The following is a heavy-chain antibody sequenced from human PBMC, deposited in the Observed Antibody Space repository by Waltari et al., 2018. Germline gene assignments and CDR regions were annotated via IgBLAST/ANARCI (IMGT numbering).Heavy chain of an antibody. V-gene: IGHV3-48*04. J-gene: IGHJ3*02. CDR3: ARRAHRGAFDI. CDR2: ISSSSSTI. D-gene: IGHD3-10*01. Sequence: EVQLVESGGGLVQPGGSLRLSCAASGFTFISYSMNWVRQAPGKGLEWVSYISSSSSTIYYADSVKGRFTISRDNAKNSLYLQMNSLRAEDTAVYYCARRAHRGAFDIWGQGTMVTVSS. CDR1: GFTFISYS.